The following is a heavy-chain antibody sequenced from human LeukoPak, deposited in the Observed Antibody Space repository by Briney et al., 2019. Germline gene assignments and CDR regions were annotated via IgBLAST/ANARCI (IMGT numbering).Heavy chain of an antibody. J-gene: IGHJ6*02. V-gene: IGHV1-2*06. Sequence: GASVKVSCKTSGYTFTGYFMLWVRQAPGQGLEWMGRIVPNSGDTNYAQKFQGRVTLTRDTSISTAYMELSRLRSDDTAIYYCARGGGVTSVGHTFYYGMDVWGQGTTVTVSS. CDR2: IVPNSGDT. CDR3: ARGGGVTSVGHTFYYGMDV. D-gene: IGHD3-16*01. CDR1: GYTFTGYF.